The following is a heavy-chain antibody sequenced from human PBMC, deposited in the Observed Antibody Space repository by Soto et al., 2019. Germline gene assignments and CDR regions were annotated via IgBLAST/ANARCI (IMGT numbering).Heavy chain of an antibody. V-gene: IGHV1-2*04. CDR3: ARVGGTTPADHDAFDI. J-gene: IGHJ3*02. Sequence: ASVKVSCKASGYTFTGYYMHWVRQAPGQGLEWMGWIDPNSGGTNYAQKFQGWVAMTRDTSISTAYMELTRLRSDDTAVYYCARVGGTTPADHDAFDIWGQGTMVTVSS. D-gene: IGHD1-26*01. CDR1: GYTFTGYY. CDR2: IDPNSGGT.